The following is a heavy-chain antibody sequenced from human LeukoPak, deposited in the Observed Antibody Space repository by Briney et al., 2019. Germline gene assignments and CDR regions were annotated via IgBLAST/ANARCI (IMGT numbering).Heavy chain of an antibody. D-gene: IGHD6-13*01. J-gene: IGHJ5*02. CDR3: ARAGAPYSSSWWGWFDP. CDR1: GFTFSSYA. V-gene: IGHV3-30-3*01. CDR2: ISYDGSNK. Sequence: PGRSLRLSCAASGFTFSSYAMHWVRQAPGKGLEWVAVISYDGSNKYYADSVKGRFTVSRDNSKNTLYLQMNSLRAEDTAVYYCARAGAPYSSSWWGWFDPWGQGTLVTVSS.